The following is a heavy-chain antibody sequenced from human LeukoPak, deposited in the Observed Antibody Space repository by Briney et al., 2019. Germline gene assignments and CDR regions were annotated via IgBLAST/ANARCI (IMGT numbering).Heavy chain of an antibody. V-gene: IGHV3-48*01. CDR1: GFTFSIYS. CDR3: ARLVGYRGYDFRGPMDV. D-gene: IGHD5-12*01. Sequence: GGSLRLSCAASGFTFSIYSMNWVRQAPGKGLECVSSISSTSSAIYYADSVKGRFTISRDNAKNSLYLQMNSLRAEDTAVYYCARLVGYRGYDFRGPMDVWGKGTTVTVSS. CDR2: ISSTSSAI. J-gene: IGHJ6*03.